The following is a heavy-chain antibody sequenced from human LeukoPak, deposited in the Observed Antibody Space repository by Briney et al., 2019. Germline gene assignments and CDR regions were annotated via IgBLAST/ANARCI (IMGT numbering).Heavy chain of an antibody. CDR2: ISAYNGNT. J-gene: IGHJ4*02. CDR1: GSTFTSYG. D-gene: IGHD2-2*01. V-gene: IGHV1-18*01. Sequence: ASEKVSCQASGSTFTSYGISWVRQAPGPGHEWMGWISAYNGNTNYEQKHQVRVTMTTDTSTSTAYMELRSLRSDDTAVYYCAREPGGVVPAASFDYWGQGTLVTVSS. CDR3: AREPGGVVPAASFDY.